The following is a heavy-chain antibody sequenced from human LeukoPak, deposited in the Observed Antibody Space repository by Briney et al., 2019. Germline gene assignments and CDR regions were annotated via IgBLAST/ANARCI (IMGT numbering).Heavy chain of an antibody. Sequence: ASVKVSCKASGYSSTNYGISWVRQAPGQGLEWMGWIHIYRGNTNYAQKFQGRVTMTRDTSISTAYMELSRLRSDDTAVYYCARDLGYYGSGSYNGDYWGQGTLVTVSS. CDR1: GYSSTNYG. D-gene: IGHD3-10*01. CDR3: ARDLGYYGSGSYNGDY. J-gene: IGHJ4*02. CDR2: IHIYRGNT. V-gene: IGHV1-18*01.